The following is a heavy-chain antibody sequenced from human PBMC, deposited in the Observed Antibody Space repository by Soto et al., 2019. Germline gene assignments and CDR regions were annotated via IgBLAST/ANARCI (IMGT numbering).Heavy chain of an antibody. J-gene: IGHJ4*02. CDR2: ISGSGGST. CDR1: GFTFSSYA. Sequence: GGSLRLSCAASGFTFSSYAMSWVRQAPGKGLEWVSAISGSGGSTYYADSVKGRFTISRDNSKNTLYLQMNSLRAEDTAVYYCAKESTYYDFWSGYYTYYYFDYWGQGTLVTVSS. CDR3: AKESTYYDFWSGYYTYYYFDY. D-gene: IGHD3-3*01. V-gene: IGHV3-23*01.